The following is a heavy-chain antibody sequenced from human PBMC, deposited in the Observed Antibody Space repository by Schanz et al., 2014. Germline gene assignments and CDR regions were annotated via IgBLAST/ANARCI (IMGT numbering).Heavy chain of an antibody. CDR1: GGSVSSGGDY. CDR3: ARDRGHGDLPGDI. V-gene: IGHV4-31*03. D-gene: IGHD4-17*01. Sequence: QVQLQESGPGLVKPSQTLSLTCTVSGGSVSSGGDYWSWIRQHPGKGLEWIEFISYSGSTYYNPSLKSRVTISVDTSKNQYSLNLSSATAADTAVYYCARDRGHGDLPGDIWGQGTMVTVSS. CDR2: ISYSGST. J-gene: IGHJ3*02.